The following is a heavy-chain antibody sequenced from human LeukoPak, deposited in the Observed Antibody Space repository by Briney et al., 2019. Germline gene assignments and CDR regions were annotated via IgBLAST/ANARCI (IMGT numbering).Heavy chain of an antibody. CDR2: FDPEDGET. Sequence: ASVKVSCKVSGYTLTELSMHWVRQAPGKGLEGLGGFDPEDGETIYAQKFQGRVTMTEDTSTDTAYMELSSLRSEDTAVYYCATASGGRGQLRFLSNWFDPWGQGTLVTVSS. CDR1: GYTLTELS. CDR3: ATASGGRGQLRFLSNWFDP. V-gene: IGHV1-24*01. D-gene: IGHD3-3*01. J-gene: IGHJ5*02.